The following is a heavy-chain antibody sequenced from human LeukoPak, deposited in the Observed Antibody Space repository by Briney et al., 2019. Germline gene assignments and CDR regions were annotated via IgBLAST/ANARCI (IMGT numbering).Heavy chain of an antibody. CDR2: INPSGGST. J-gene: IGHJ4*02. CDR3: ARALWFGAEGDY. V-gene: IGHV1-46*01. Sequence: ASVKVSCKASGYTFTSYYMHWVRQAPGQGLEWMGIINPSGGSTSYAQKFQGRVTMTRDTSTSTVYMELSSLRSEDTAVCYCARALWFGAEGDYWGQGTLVTVSS. D-gene: IGHD3-10*01. CDR1: GYTFTSYY.